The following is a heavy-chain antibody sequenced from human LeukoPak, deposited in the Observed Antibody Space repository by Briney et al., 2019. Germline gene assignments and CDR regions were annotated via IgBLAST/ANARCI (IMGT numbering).Heavy chain of an antibody. D-gene: IGHD6-13*01. Sequence: GGSLRLSCAASGFTFDDYGMSWVRQAPGKGLEWVSGMNWNGGSTGYADSVKGRFTISRDNPKNALYLQMNSLRAEDTALYYCARSLAAAGRAANYWGQGSLVTVSS. CDR2: MNWNGGST. CDR1: GFTFDDYG. J-gene: IGHJ4*02. V-gene: IGHV3-20*04. CDR3: ARSLAAAGRAANY.